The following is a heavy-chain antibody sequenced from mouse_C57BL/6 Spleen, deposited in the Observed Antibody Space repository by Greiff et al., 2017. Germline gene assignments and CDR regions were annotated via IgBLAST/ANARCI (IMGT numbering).Heavy chain of an antibody. D-gene: IGHD4-1*01. CDR1: GYSFTGYY. Sequence: VQLQQSGPELVKPGASVKISCKASGYSFTGYYMTWLKQSPETSLEWIGEINPSTGGTTYNQKFKAKATLTVDKSSSTAYMQLKSRTSEDSAVYYCARMGRDYWYFDVWGTGTTVTVSS. J-gene: IGHJ1*03. CDR2: INPSTGGT. V-gene: IGHV1-42*01. CDR3: ARMGRDYWYFDV.